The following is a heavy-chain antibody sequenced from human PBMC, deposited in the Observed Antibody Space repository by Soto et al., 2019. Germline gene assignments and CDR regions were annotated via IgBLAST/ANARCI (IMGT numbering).Heavy chain of an antibody. CDR1: GFTFSSYG. V-gene: IGHV3-33*01. CDR2: IWYDGSNK. J-gene: IGHJ4*02. CDR3: ATSIPATPASDY. D-gene: IGHD6-6*01. Sequence: GGSLRLSCAASGFTFSSYGMHWVRQAPGKGLEWVAVIWYDGSNKYYADSVKGRFTISRDNSKNTLYLQMNSLRAEDTAVYYCATSIPATPASDYCGQGTLVTVSS.